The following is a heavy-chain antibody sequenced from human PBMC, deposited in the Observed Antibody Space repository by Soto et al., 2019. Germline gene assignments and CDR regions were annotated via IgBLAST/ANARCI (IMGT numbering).Heavy chain of an antibody. Sequence: SETLSLTCTVSGGSISSYYWNWIRQPPGKGLEWIGYIYYSGGTNYNPSLKSRVTMSLDTSKNQFSLILTSVTAADTAVYYCARDLSGGLRPDAFDIWGQGTMVTVSS. CDR3: ARDLSGGLRPDAFDI. V-gene: IGHV4-59*01. J-gene: IGHJ3*02. D-gene: IGHD5-12*01. CDR2: IYYSGGT. CDR1: GGSISSYY.